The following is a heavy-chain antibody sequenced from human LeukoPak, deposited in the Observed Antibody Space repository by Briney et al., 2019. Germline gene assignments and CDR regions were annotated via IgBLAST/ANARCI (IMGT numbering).Heavy chain of an antibody. V-gene: IGHV3-48*01. CDR1: GFTFSSYS. D-gene: IGHD3-3*01. J-gene: IGHJ6*03. CDR2: ISSSSSTI. CDR3: ARASRYDFWSGYYRDLYYYYYMDV. Sequence: PGGSLRLSCAASGFTFSSYSMNWVRQAPGKGLEWVSYISSSSSTIYYADSVKGRFTISRDNAKNSLYLQMNSLRAEDTAVYYCARASRYDFWSGYYRDLYYYYYMDVWGKGTTVTVSS.